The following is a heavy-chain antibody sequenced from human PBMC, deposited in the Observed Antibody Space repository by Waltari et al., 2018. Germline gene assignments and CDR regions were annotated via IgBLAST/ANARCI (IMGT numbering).Heavy chain of an antibody. D-gene: IGHD2-2*01. J-gene: IGHJ5*02. Sequence: QVQLQESGPGLVKPSGTLSLPCPVSGLSLSTNNWWSWFRQPPGKGLEWIGEIYHSGSTNYNPSLESRVAISVDKSKNQFSLKVRSVTAADTAVYYCARVAVPAVTTNWFDPWSQGTLVTVSS. CDR1: GLSLSTNNW. CDR2: IYHSGST. CDR3: ARVAVPAVTTNWFDP. V-gene: IGHV4-4*02.